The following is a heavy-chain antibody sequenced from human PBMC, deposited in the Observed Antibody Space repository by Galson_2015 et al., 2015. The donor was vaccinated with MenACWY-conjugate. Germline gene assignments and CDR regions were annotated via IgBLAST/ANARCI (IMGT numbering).Heavy chain of an antibody. CDR2: IGPSGDT. Sequence: SLRLSCAASGFIFSRYDMHWVRQAVGKGLEWVSAIGPSGDTYYPGSVKGRFTISRENARNSLYLQMISLRAGDTAVYYCARSYYYGSGSYYGWYFDLWGRGTLVTVSS. D-gene: IGHD3-10*01. CDR1: GFIFSRYD. CDR3: ARSYYYGSGSYYGWYFDL. J-gene: IGHJ2*01. V-gene: IGHV3-13*04.